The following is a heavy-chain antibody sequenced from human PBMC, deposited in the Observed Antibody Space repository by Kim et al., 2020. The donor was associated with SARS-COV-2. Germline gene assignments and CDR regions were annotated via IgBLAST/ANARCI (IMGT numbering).Heavy chain of an antibody. Sequence: SVKVSCKASGGTFSSYAISWVRQAPGQGLEWMGGIIPIFGTANYAQKFQGRVTITADESTSTAYMELSSLRSEDTAVYYCARAAWGIVVVVAAPIPLFDPWGQGTLVTVSS. CDR2: IIPIFGTA. J-gene: IGHJ5*02. D-gene: IGHD2-15*01. V-gene: IGHV1-69*13. CDR3: ARAAWGIVVVVAAPIPLFDP. CDR1: GGTFSSYA.